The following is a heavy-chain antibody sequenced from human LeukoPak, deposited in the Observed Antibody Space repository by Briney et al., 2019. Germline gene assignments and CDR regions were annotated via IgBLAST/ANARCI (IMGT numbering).Heavy chain of an antibody. J-gene: IGHJ6*03. V-gene: IGHV4-39*07. CDR3: AGVTTGYYYMDV. CDR2: IYYSWST. CDR1: GGPISSSSYY. D-gene: IGHD3-22*01. Sequence: SETLSLTCTVSGGPISSSSYYWGWIRQPPGKGLEWIGSIYYSWSTYYNPSLKSRVTISVDTSKNQFSLKLSSVTAADTAVYYCAGVTTGYYYMDVWGKGTTVTVSS.